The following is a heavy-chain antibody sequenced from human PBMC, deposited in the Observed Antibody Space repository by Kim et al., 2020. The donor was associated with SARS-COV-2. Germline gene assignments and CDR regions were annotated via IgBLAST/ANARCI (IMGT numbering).Heavy chain of an antibody. V-gene: IGHV3-7*01. D-gene: IGHD3-10*01. Sequence: GGSLRLSCAASGFTFSNYAMTWVRQAPGKGLEWVANIKQDGSEKFYVDSVKGRFTISRDNAKNSLYLQMNSLRVEDTAVYYCARGRGTDNWGQGTLVTVSS. J-gene: IGHJ4*02. CDR2: IKQDGSEK. CDR1: GFTFSNYA. CDR3: ARGRGTDN.